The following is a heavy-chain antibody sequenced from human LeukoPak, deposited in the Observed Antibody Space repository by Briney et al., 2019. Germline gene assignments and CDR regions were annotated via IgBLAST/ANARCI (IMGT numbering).Heavy chain of an antibody. D-gene: IGHD3-10*01. CDR1: GYTFTSYA. V-gene: IGHV7-4-1*02. CDR3: AREGPFGELSLWFDP. CDR2: INTNAGNP. Sequence: ASVKVSCKASGYTFTSYAMNWVRQAPGQGLEWMGWINTNAGNPTYAQGFTGRFVFSLDTSVSTAYLQISSLKAEDTAVYYCAREGPFGELSLWFDPWGQGTLVTVSS. J-gene: IGHJ5*02.